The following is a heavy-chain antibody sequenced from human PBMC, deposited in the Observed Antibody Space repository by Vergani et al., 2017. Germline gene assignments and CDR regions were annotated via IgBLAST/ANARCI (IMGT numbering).Heavy chain of an antibody. CDR1: GFTFDTYT. CDR2: ISSGGGDI. CDR3: TTAWGLYYLHGEYFQY. V-gene: IGHV3-23*01. D-gene: IGHD3-10*01. J-gene: IGHJ1*01. Sequence: EVQFLESGGGLVQPGGSRRLSCAGAGFTFDTYTMAYVRQAPGKGLEWFATISSGGGDIFYADSVKGRFTISRDNSKNTLFLQMNSLKDEDTAVYYCTTAWGLYYLHGEYFQYWGRGTLVSVSS.